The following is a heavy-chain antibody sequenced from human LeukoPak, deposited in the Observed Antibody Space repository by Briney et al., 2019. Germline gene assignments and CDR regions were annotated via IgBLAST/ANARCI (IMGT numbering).Heavy chain of an antibody. CDR1: GYSFTSYW. CDR2: IDPSDSYT. CDR3: ARWEGYCSSTSCSPRSDP. D-gene: IGHD2-2*01. J-gene: IGHJ5*02. Sequence: GESLKISCKGSGYSFTSYWISWVRQMPGKGLEWMGRIDPSDSYTNYSPSFQGHVTISADKSISTAYLQWSSLKASDTAMYYCARWEGYCSSTSCSPRSDPWGQGTLVTVSS. V-gene: IGHV5-10-1*01.